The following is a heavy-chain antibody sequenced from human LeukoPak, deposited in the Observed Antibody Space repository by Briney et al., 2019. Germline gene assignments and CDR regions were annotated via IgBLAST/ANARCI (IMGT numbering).Heavy chain of an antibody. CDR3: ARDHSPYYYDSSGYYSRFDI. CDR2: IYYSGST. V-gene: IGHV4-59*01. J-gene: IGHJ3*02. Sequence: PSETLSLTCTVSGGSISSYYWSWIRQPPGKGLEWIGYIYYSGSTNYNPSLKSRVTISVDTSKNQFSLKLSSVTAADTAVCYCARDHSPYYYDSSGYYSRFDIWGQGTMVTVSS. D-gene: IGHD3-22*01. CDR1: GGSISSYY.